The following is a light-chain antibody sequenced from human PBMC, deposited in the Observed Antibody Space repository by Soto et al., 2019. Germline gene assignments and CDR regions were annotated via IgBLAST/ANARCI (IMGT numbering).Light chain of an antibody. CDR1: TSNIGKNF. J-gene: IGLJ1*01. Sequence: QSALTQPPSVSAAPGQKVTFTCSGSTSNIGKNFISWYQQVPGTAPKLLIYDNNQRPLGIPDRFSGSKSGTSGTLDISGLQSGDEADYYCGAWDTNLSAGVFGPGTKVTVL. CDR2: DNN. V-gene: IGLV1-51*01. CDR3: GAWDTNLSAGV.